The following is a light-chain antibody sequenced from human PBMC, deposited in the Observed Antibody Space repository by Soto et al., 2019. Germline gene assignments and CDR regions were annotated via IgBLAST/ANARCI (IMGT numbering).Light chain of an antibody. CDR2: GAS. J-gene: IGKJ4*01. Sequence: EIVLTQSPSTLSSFPGDRVTLSCRASQSVSSDFAWYQQKPGQAPRLLIYGASSRATGIPARFSGSGSGTDFTLTISSLEPEDFAVYFCQQRSDWVSFGGGTKVDIK. V-gene: IGKV3-11*01. CDR1: QSVSSD. CDR3: QQRSDWVS.